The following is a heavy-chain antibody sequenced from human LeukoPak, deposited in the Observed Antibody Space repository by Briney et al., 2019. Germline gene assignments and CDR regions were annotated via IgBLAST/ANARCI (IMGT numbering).Heavy chain of an antibody. J-gene: IGHJ5*02. D-gene: IGHD2-2*01. V-gene: IGHV4-4*07. CDR1: GGSISSYY. Sequence: PSETLSLTCTVSGGSISSYYWSWIRQPAGKGLEWIGRIYTSGSTNYNPSLKSRVTMSVDTSKNQFSLKLSSVTAADTAVYYCARDYLQASLYCSSTSCFTNWFDPWGQGTLVTVSS. CDR2: IYTSGST. CDR3: ARDYLQASLYCSSTSCFTNWFDP.